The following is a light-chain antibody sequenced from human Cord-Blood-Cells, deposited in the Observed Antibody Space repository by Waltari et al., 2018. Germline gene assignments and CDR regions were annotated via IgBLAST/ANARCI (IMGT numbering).Light chain of an antibody. CDR2: AAS. J-gene: IGKJ2*02. Sequence: DIQMTQSQSSLSASVGDRVTITCRASQSISSYLNWYQQKPGKDPKLLIYAASSLQSGVPSRFSGSGSGTDFTLTISSLQPEDFATYYCQQSYSTPRTFGQGTKLEIK. CDR1: QSISSY. CDR3: QQSYSTPRT. V-gene: IGKV1-39*01.